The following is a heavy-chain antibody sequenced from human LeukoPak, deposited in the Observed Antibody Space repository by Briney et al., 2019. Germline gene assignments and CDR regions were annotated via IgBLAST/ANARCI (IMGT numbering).Heavy chain of an antibody. CDR3: ARGYTQRPNNCFDH. D-gene: IGHD5-18*01. J-gene: IGHJ5*02. CDR2: IYYSGST. V-gene: IGHV4-59*01. Sequence: SETLSLTCTVSACSISRYYGSCIRQPPGKGLEWIGYIYYSGSTNYNPSLKSRVTISVDTSKNQFSLKLSAVTAADTAVYYCARGYTQRPNNCFDHWGQGTLVTVSS. CDR1: ACSISRYY.